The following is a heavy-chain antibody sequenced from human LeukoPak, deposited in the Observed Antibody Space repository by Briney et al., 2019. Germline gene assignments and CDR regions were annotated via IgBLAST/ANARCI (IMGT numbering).Heavy chain of an antibody. Sequence: GGSLRLSCAASGFTFSSYWMHWVRQAPGKGLVWVSRINSDGSSTSYADSVKGRFTISRDNAKNTLYLQMNSLRAEDTAVYYCAREAPNYYDSSGYYSYGMDVWGQGTTVTVSS. CDR2: INSDGSST. V-gene: IGHV3-74*01. CDR1: GFTFSSYW. J-gene: IGHJ6*02. CDR3: AREAPNYYDSSGYYSYGMDV. D-gene: IGHD3-22*01.